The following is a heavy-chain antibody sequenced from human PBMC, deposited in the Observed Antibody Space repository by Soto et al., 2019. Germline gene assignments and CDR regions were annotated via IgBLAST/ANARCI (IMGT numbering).Heavy chain of an antibody. CDR2: ISPDGSNE. V-gene: IGHV3-30-3*01. J-gene: IGHJ5*02. CDR1: GFNFNKYA. Sequence: PGGSLRVSCAAAGFNFNKYAMHWVRQPPGKGLEWVAIISPDGSNENYAASVKGRFTISRDDSKNSLYLQMNSLKTEDTAVYYCSRDLGSWGQGTLVTVSS. CDR3: SRDLGS.